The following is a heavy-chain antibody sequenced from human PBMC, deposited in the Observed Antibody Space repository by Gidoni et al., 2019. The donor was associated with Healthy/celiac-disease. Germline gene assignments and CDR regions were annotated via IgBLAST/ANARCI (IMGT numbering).Heavy chain of an antibody. CDR3: ARLPVFSGWYGGFDY. CDR1: GGSISSSY. D-gene: IGHD6-19*01. J-gene: IGHJ4*02. V-gene: IGHV4-59*08. CDR2: IYYSGST. Sequence: QVQLQASGPGLVNPSETLSLTCTVSGGSISSSYWSWIRQPPGKGLEWIGYIYYSGSTNYNPPLKSRVTISVDTSKNQFSLKLSSVTAADTAVYYCARLPVFSGWYGGFDYWGQGTLVTVSS.